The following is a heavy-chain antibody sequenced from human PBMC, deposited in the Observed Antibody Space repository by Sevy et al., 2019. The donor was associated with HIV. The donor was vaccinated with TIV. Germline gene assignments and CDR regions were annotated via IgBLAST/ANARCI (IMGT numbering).Heavy chain of an antibody. CDR3: ITYPRITTTGTGGFDP. Sequence: GGSLRLSCAASGFTFSDAWMGWVRQAAGKGLECVGRIKSKSDGGTVEHAAPVIGRLTISRDDSKDTLYLQMNSLKTEDTAVYFCITYPRITTTGTGGFDPWGQGTLVTVSS. V-gene: IGHV3-15*01. CDR2: IKSKSDGGTV. J-gene: IGHJ5*02. D-gene: IGHD6-13*01. CDR1: GFTFSDAW.